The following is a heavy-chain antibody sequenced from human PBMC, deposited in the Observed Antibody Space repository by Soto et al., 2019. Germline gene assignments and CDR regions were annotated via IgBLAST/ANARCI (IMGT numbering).Heavy chain of an antibody. D-gene: IGHD4-4*01. CDR2: VYYTGTT. V-gene: IGHV4-59*01. CDR1: DGSINNYY. CDR3: ARTDYSKIDY. Sequence: SETLSLTCTVSDGSINNYYWSWSRQPPGGTLEWIGHVYYTGTTNYSPPLRSRVTISLDTSRNQFSLKLSSVTAADTAVYYCARTDYSKIDYWGQGALVTVSS. J-gene: IGHJ4*02.